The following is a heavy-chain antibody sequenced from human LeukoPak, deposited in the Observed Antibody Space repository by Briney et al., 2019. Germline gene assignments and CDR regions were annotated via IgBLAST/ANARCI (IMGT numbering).Heavy chain of an antibody. D-gene: IGHD3-22*01. CDR3: ARHFGYDDTSDYQGVPDY. CDR1: GVFINSNTYS. V-gene: IGHV4-39*01. J-gene: IGHJ4*02. CDR2: ISYTGNT. Sequence: SETLSLTCTVSGVFINSNTYSWGWIRQPPGEGLEWIGTISYTGNTYYNSSLKSRLTISVDTSKTQFSLKLSSVTAADTAVYYCARHFGYDDTSDYQGVPDYWGQGSLVTVSS.